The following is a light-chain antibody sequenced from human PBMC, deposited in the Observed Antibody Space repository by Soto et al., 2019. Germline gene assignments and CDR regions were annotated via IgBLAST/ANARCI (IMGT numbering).Light chain of an antibody. V-gene: IGLV1-47*01. J-gene: IGLJ1*01. Sequence: SDSSSRIGSNYVYWYQQLPGTAPKLLIYRNDQRPSGVPDRFSGSRSGTSASLAISGLRSDDEAIYYCATWLASLCVYASGTGSTVTV. CDR2: RND. CDR1: SSRIGSNY. CDR3: ATWLASLCVYA.